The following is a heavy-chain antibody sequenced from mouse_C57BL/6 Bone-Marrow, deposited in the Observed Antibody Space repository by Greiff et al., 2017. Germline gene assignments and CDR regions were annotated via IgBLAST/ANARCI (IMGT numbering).Heavy chain of an antibody. V-gene: IGHV5-4*03. CDR1: GFTFSSYA. D-gene: IGHD4-1*01. J-gene: IGHJ4*01. Sequence: EVKLVESGGGLVKPGGSLKLSCAASGFTFSSYAMSWVRQTPEKRLEWVATISDGGSYTYYPDNVKGRFTISRDNAKNNLYLQMSHLKSEDTAMYYCARALNWDGAMDDWGQGTSVTVSS. CDR3: ARALNWDGAMDD. CDR2: ISDGGSYT.